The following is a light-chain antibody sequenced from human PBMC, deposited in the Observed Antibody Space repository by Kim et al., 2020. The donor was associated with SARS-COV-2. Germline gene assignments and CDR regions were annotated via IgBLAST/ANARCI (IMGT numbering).Light chain of an antibody. CDR3: VAWDDSLNGPNWV. CDR1: SSNIGSNT. V-gene: IGLV1-44*01. J-gene: IGLJ3*02. CDR2: AND. Sequence: VTIPCSGSSSNIGSNTVDWYRHLPGTAPTLVIYANDQRPSGVPDRFSASKSGTSASLAISGLQSEDEAHYYCVAWDDSLNGPNWVFGGGTKVTVL.